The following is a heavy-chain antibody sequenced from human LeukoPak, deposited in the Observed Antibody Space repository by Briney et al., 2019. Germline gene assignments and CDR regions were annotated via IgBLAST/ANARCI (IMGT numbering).Heavy chain of an antibody. J-gene: IGHJ4*02. CDR2: ISWNSGSI. D-gene: IGHD3-3*01. CDR3: ATSYDFWSGWDY. V-gene: IGHV3-9*01. CDR1: GFTFDDYA. Sequence: GGSLRLSCAASGFTFDDYAMHWVRQAPGKGLEWVSGISWNSGSIGYADSVKGRFTISRDNAKNSLYLQMNSLRAEDTAVYYCATSYDFWSGWDYWGQGTLVTVSS.